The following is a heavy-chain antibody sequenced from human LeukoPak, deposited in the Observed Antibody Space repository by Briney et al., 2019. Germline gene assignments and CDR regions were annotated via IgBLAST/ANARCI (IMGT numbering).Heavy chain of an antibody. CDR1: GGSISSGDYY. CDR2: IYYSGST. J-gene: IGHJ4*02. D-gene: IGHD3-9*01. CDR3: ARATTYYDILTGYYNVLFLAFDY. V-gene: IGHV4-30-4*01. Sequence: SETLSLTCTVSGGSISSGDYYWSWIRQPPGKGLEWIGYIYYSGSTYYNPSLKSRVTISVDTSKNQFSLKLSSVTAADTAVYYCARATTYYDILTGYYNVLFLAFDYWGQGTLVTVSS.